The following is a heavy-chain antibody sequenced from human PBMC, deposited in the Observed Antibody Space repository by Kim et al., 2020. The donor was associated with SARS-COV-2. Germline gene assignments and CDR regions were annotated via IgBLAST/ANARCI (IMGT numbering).Heavy chain of an antibody. J-gene: IGHJ6*02. CDR3: ARDVSRSSWAAYYYGLDV. CDR1: GFTFSNYW. Sequence: GGSLRLSCAASGFTFSNYWMSWVRQAPGKGLEWVANIKQDGSEKHYVDSVEGRFTISRDNAKNSLHLEMSSLSADDTAVYFCARDVSRSSWAAYYYGLDVWGQGTTVIVSS. D-gene: IGHD6-13*01. V-gene: IGHV3-7*03. CDR2: IKQDGSEK.